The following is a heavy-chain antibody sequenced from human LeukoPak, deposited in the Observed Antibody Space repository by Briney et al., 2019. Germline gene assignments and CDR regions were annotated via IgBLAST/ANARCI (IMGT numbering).Heavy chain of an antibody. D-gene: IGHD5-24*01. CDR2: IYPGDSDI. J-gene: IGHJ4*02. CDR3: ARLRDGAIDY. Sequence: GESLKISCKGSGYTFNTYWVGWVRQMPGKGLEWIGIIYPGDSDIRYSPSFRGQVTISADKSSSTAYLQWSSLKASDTAMYYCARLRDGAIDYWGQGTLVTVSS. CDR1: GYTFNTYW. V-gene: IGHV5-51*01.